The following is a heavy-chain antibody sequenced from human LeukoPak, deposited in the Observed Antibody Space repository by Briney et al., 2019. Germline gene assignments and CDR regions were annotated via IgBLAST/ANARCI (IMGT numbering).Heavy chain of an antibody. Sequence: GGSLRLSCAASGFTFSSYSMNWVRQAPGKGLEWVSYMSSSINTIYYADSVKGRFTISRDNAKNSLYLQMNSLRAEATAVYYCARVRGSYYLDYWGQGTLVTVSS. CDR1: GFTFSSYS. J-gene: IGHJ4*02. CDR3: ARVRGSYYLDY. D-gene: IGHD1-26*01. V-gene: IGHV3-48*01. CDR2: MSSSINTI.